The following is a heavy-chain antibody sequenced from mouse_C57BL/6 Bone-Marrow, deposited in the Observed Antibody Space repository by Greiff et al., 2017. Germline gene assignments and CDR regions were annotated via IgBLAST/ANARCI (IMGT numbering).Heavy chain of an antibody. Sequence: VQLKESEGGLVQPGSSMKLSCTASGFTFSDYYMAWVRQVPEKGLEWVANINYDGSSTYYLDSLKSRFIISRDNAKNILYLQMSSLKSEDTATYYCAREGITTAGGYFDVWGTGTTVTVSS. J-gene: IGHJ1*03. CDR2: INYDGSST. CDR3: AREGITTAGGYFDV. V-gene: IGHV5-16*01. CDR1: GFTFSDYY. D-gene: IGHD1-2*01.